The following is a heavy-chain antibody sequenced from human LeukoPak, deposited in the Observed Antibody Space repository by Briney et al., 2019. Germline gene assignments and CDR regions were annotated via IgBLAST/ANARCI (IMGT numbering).Heavy chain of an antibody. CDR2: ISSSSNYI. Sequence: SGGSLRLSCAASGFTFSSYSMNWVRQAPGKGLEWVSSISSSSNYIYYADSVKGRFTISRDNAKNSLYLQMNRLTAEDKAVYSCATDWPRDNDAFDHWGQGSLATVSS. CDR1: GFTFSSYS. CDR3: ATDWPRDNDAFDH. J-gene: IGHJ3*01. D-gene: IGHD2-21*02. V-gene: IGHV3-21*01.